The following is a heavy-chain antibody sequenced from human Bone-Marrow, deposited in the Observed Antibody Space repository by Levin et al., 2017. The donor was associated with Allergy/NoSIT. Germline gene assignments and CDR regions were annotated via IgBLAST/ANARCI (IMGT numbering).Heavy chain of an antibody. V-gene: IGHV3-33*01. J-gene: IGHJ6*03. D-gene: IGHD3-22*01. CDR1: GFPFISYG. CDR3: ARGYSSGYDYYMDL. Sequence: GGSLRLYCAGSGFPFISYGMHWVRQAPGKGLEWVAVIWYDGSNDNYADSVKGRFTISRDNSKNMLYLQMNSLRAEDTAVYYCARGYSSGYDYYMDLWGKGTTVTVSS. CDR2: IWYDGSND.